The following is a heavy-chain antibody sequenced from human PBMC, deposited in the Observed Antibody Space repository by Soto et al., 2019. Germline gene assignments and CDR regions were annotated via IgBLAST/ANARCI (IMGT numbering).Heavy chain of an antibody. J-gene: IGHJ4*02. CDR2: MYAAGST. Sequence: EVQLVESGGGLVQPGGSLRLSCAVTGFTISSNYMNWVRQAPGKGLEWVSVMYAAGSTYYEDSVKGRFNISRDNSKNTVYLQMNSLRGEDTAVYYCARGSNSNNWKVFDYWVQGTLVTVSS. V-gene: IGHV3-66*01. CDR3: ARGSNSNNWKVFDY. D-gene: IGHD1-1*01. CDR1: GFTISSNY.